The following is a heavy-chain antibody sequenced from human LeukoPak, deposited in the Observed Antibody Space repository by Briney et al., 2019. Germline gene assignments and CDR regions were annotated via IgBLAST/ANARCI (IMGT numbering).Heavy chain of an antibody. CDR3: AAYTYYDFWRGIGGWFDP. V-gene: IGHV3-48*04. CDR2: ISSSGSTI. J-gene: IGHJ5*02. CDR1: GFTFSSYS. Sequence: SGGSLRLSCAASGFTFSSYSMNWVRQAPGKGLEWVSYISSSGSTIYYADSVKGRFTISRDNAKDSLYLQMNSLRAEDTAVYYCAAYTYYDFWRGIGGWFDPWGQGTLVTVSS. D-gene: IGHD3-3*01.